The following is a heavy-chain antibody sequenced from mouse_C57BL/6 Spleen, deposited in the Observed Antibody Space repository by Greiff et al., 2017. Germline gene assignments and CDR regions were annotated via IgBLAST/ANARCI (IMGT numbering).Heavy chain of an antibody. CDR2: ISDGGSYT. CDR1: GFTFSSYA. J-gene: IGHJ1*03. D-gene: IGHD1-1*01. Sequence: EVQRVESGGGLVKPGGSLKLSCAASGFTFSSYAMSWVRQTPEKRLEWVATISDGGSYTYYPDNVKGRFTISRDNAKNNLYLQMSHLKSEDTAMYYCAREAGITTVVATDWYLDVWGTGTTVTVSS. V-gene: IGHV5-4*01. CDR3: AREAGITTVVATDWYLDV.